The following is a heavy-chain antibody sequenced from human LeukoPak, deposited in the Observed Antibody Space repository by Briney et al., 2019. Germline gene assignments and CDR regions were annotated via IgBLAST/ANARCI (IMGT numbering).Heavy chain of an antibody. CDR3: ARGLPYYYDSSGYSDY. V-gene: IGHV1-46*01. Sequence: ASVKVSCKASGYTFTSYYMHWVRQVPGQGLEWMGIINPSGGSTSYAQKFQGRVTMTRDTSTSTVYMELSSLRSEDTAVYYCARGLPYYYDSSGYSDYWGQGTLVTVSS. CDR2: INPSGGST. J-gene: IGHJ4*02. D-gene: IGHD3-22*01. CDR1: GYTFTSYY.